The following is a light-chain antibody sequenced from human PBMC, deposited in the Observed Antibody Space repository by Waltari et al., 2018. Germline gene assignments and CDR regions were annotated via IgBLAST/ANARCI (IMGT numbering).Light chain of an antibody. CDR2: YAS. V-gene: IGKV1-33*01. Sequence: DIQMTQSPSSLSASVGDRVTITCRASQGINNYLSWYQQKPGKAPKRLIYYASSLESGVPSMFSGSVSGTDYTLTISILQPEDIATYYCQQYDNFPFTFFPGTKLDIK. CDR1: QGINNY. J-gene: IGKJ3*01. CDR3: QQYDNFPFT.